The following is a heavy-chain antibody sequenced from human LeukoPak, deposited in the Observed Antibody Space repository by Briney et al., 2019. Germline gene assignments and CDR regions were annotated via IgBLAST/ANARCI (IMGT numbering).Heavy chain of an antibody. Sequence: ASVKVSCKASGYTFTSYGISWVRQAPGQGLEWMGWISAYNGNTNYAQKLQGRVTMTTDTSTSTAYMELRSLRSDDTAVYYCAGGYLYSSSWGFDYWGQGTLVTVSS. CDR2: ISAYNGNT. J-gene: IGHJ4*02. D-gene: IGHD6-13*01. CDR1: GYTFTSYG. CDR3: AGGYLYSSSWGFDY. V-gene: IGHV1-18*01.